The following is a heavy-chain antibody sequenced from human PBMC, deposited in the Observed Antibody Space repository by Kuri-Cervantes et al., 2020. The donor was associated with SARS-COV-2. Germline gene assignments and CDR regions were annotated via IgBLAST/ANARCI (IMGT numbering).Heavy chain of an antibody. V-gene: IGHV3-23*01. J-gene: IGHJ4*02. CDR3: AKDVRYYGSGSYYYPLGY. Sequence: GESLKISCAASGFTFSSYAMSWVRQAPGKGLGWVSAISGSGGSTYYADSVKGRFTISRDNSKNTLYLQMNSLRAEDTAVYYCAKDVRYYGSGSYYYPLGYWGQGTLVTVSS. CDR1: GFTFSSYA. D-gene: IGHD3-10*01. CDR2: ISGSGGST.